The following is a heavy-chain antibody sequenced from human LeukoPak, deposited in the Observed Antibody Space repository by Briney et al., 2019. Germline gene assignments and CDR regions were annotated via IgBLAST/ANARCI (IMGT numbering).Heavy chain of an antibody. V-gene: IGHV3-30*03. CDR2: IASDGTHK. CDR1: GFPYSNCD. Sequence: GGSVTLLCSASGFPYSNCDEHGVRQAPGKGLEWVALIASDGTHKYYADSVKGRFSISRDNSKNTLYLRMNSLRAEDTAVYYCARDRGSFRNWFYLWGQRSRCTVSS. CDR3: ARDRGSFRNWFYL. J-gene: IGHJ5*02.